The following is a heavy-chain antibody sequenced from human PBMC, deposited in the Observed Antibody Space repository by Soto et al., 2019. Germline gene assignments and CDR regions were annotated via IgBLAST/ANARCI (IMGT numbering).Heavy chain of an antibody. CDR3: ARGRAQGAYYYGMDV. CDR2: IYYSGST. Sequence: QVQLQESGPGLVKPSQTLSLTCTVSGGSISSGDYYWSWIRQPPGKGLEWIGYIYYSGSTYYNPSLKSRVTISVDPSKNQSSLKLSSVTAADTAVYYCARGRAQGAYYYGMDVWGQGTTVTVSS. J-gene: IGHJ6*02. D-gene: IGHD3-10*01. CDR1: GGSISSGDYY. V-gene: IGHV4-30-4*01.